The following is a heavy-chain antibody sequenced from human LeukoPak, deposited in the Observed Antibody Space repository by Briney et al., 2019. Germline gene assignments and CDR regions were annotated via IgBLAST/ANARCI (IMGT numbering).Heavy chain of an antibody. CDR1: GGTFSSYA. V-gene: IGHV1-69*13. Sequence: ASVKVSCKASGGTFSSYAISWVRQAPGQGLEWMGGIIPIFGTANYAQKFQGRATITADESTSTAYMELSSLRSEDTAVYYCARAVPDSSGHDYYDYWGQGTLVTVSS. J-gene: IGHJ4*02. CDR3: ARAVPDSSGHDYYDY. D-gene: IGHD3-22*01. CDR2: IIPIFGTA.